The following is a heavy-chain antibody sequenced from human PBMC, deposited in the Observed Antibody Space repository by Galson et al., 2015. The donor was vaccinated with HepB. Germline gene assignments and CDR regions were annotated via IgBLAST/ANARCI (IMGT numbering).Heavy chain of an antibody. Sequence: SLRLSCAASGFAFHNYVINWVRQAPGKGLEWVSSISGSGGSTYYRGSFKGRFTISRDNSKNTVYLQMRSLRADDTAIYYCAKGSGRNWFVPQHFDSWGRGTLVPVSS. CDR2: ISGSGGST. CDR3: AKGSGRNWFVPQHFDS. J-gene: IGHJ4*02. D-gene: IGHD3-10*01. V-gene: IGHV3-23*01. CDR1: GFAFHNYV.